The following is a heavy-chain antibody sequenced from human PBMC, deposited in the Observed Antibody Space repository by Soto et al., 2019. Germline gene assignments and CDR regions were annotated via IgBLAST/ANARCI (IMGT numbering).Heavy chain of an antibody. J-gene: IGHJ4*02. D-gene: IGHD6-19*01. Sequence: HPGGSLRLSCAASGFTFSSYGMHWVRQAPGKGLEWVAVISYDGSNKYYADSVKGRFTISRDNSKNTLYLQMNSLRAEDTAVYYCAKDLSDEWYSSGFDYWGQGTLVTVSS. CDR2: ISYDGSNK. CDR1: GFTFSSYG. V-gene: IGHV3-30*18. CDR3: AKDLSDEWYSSGFDY.